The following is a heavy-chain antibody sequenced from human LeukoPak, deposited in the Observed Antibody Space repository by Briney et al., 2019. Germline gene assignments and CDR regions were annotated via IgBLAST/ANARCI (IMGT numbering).Heavy chain of an antibody. D-gene: IGHD3-10*01. CDR1: GGSISSSSYY. J-gene: IGHJ6*03. CDR2: IYYSGST. Sequence: PSETLSLTCTVSGGSISSSSYYWGWIRQPPGKGLEWIGSIYYSGSTYYNPSLKSRLTISVDTSKNQFSLKLSSLTAADTAVYYCAASPGTYYSPYYMDVWGRGTTVTISS. V-gene: IGHV4-39*07. CDR3: AASPGTYYSPYYMDV.